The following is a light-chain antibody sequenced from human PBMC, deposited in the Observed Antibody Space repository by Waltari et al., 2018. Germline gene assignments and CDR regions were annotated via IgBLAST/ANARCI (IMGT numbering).Light chain of an antibody. Sequence: NFMLTQPHSVSGSPGETVTISCTRSSGSIDSKYVQWYQQRPGSAPTTVIDEDKQRSVGVPGRFSGSIDSSSNSASLTISGLKTEDEAEYYCQSYDTNNRVFGGGTMLTVL. J-gene: IGLJ3*02. CDR2: EDK. CDR1: SGSIDSKY. CDR3: QSYDTNNRV. V-gene: IGLV6-57*04.